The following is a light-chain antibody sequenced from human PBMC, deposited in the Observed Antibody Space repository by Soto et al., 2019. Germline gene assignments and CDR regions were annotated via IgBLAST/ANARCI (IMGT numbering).Light chain of an antibody. CDR1: QSIVSNF. Sequence: EIVLTQSPGTLSLSPGETASLSCWASQSIVSNFLAWYQQRRGQPPRLLIYDSFRRASGIPARFTGSGSGTAFTLTISRVEPEDSAVYYCQQTFHSPRTFGQGTRLEI. CDR2: DSF. V-gene: IGKV3-20*01. J-gene: IGKJ2*01. CDR3: QQTFHSPRT.